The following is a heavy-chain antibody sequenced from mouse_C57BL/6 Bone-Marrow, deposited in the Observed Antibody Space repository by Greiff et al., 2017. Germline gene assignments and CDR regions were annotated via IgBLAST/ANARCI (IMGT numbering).Heavy chain of an antibody. CDR1: GFTFSDYY. J-gene: IGHJ4*01. CDR3: ARREVYYAMDY. CDR2: ISTGGGKT. Sequence: EVQVVESGGGLVQPGGSLKLSCAASGFTFSDYYLYWVRQTPGKRLEWVAYISTGGGKTYYPGTVKGRFTISRDNAKNTLYLQMSRLKSEDTAMYYCARREVYYAMDYWGQGTSVTVSS. V-gene: IGHV5-12*01.